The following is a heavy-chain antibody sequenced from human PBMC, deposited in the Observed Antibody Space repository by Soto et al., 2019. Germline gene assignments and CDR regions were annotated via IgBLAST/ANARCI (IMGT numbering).Heavy chain of an antibody. CDR2: ISSSSTYI. Sequence: EVQLVESGGGLVKPGGSLRLSCAASGFTFSSYSMNWVRQAPGKGLEWVSSISSSSTYIYYADSVKGRFTISRDNAKNSLSLQMNSLRADDTGVYYCATGERNWDYYFDYWGQGTLVTVSS. CDR3: ATGERNWDYYFDY. CDR1: GFTFSSYS. D-gene: IGHD1-7*01. J-gene: IGHJ4*02. V-gene: IGHV3-21*01.